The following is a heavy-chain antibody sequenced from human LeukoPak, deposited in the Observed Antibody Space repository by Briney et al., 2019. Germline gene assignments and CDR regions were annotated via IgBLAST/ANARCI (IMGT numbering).Heavy chain of an antibody. J-gene: IGHJ4*02. CDR2: ISAYNGNT. V-gene: IGHV1-18*04. CDR3: ARDGQDDY. Sequence: GASVKVSCKSSGYSFTGHYMHWVRQAPGQGLEWMGWISAYNGNTNYAQKLQGRVTMTTDTSTSTAYMELSSLRSDDTAVYYCARDGQDDYWGQGTLVTVSS. CDR1: GYSFTGHY. D-gene: IGHD3/OR15-3a*01.